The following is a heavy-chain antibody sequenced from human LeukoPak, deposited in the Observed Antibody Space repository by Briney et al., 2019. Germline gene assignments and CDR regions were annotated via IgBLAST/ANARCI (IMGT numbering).Heavy chain of an antibody. V-gene: IGHV1-46*01. J-gene: IGHJ4*02. Sequence: ASVKVSCKASGYTFTNYFIHWVRQAPGQGLEWMGIINPSDLGTAYAQNFQGRLTMTRDTSTSTVYMELSSLTSDDTAVFYCARDGHNYALHYWGQGTLVSVST. CDR1: GYTFTNYF. D-gene: IGHD4-11*01. CDR2: INPSDLGT. CDR3: ARDGHNYALHY.